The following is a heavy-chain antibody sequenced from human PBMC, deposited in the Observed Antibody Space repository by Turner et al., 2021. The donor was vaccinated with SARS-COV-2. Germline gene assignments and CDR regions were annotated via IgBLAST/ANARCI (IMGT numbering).Heavy chain of an antibody. V-gene: IGHV4-39*01. CDR3: ARQDYDFWSGYPNWLDP. CDR1: VGSISGSNYY. J-gene: IGHJ5*02. D-gene: IGHD3-3*01. Sequence: QLQLQESGPGLLKPSETLSLTCTVSVGSISGSNYYWGWIRQPPGKGLEWIGCVYYRGSTYYNPSLESRVTISADTSKNQFSLKLISVTAADTAMYFCARQDYDFWSGYPNWLDPWGQGTLVIVSS. CDR2: VYYRGST.